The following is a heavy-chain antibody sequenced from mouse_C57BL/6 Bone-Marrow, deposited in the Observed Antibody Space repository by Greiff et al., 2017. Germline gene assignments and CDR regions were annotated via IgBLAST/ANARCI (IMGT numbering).Heavy chain of an antibody. J-gene: IGHJ2*01. Sequence: QVQLQQPGAELVKPGASVKMSCKASGYTFTSYWITWVKQRPGQGLEWIGDIYPTSGRTNYNEKFKSKAILTVDTSSNTAYLQLSSLTSEDSAVFYCARSSPLDRGFDYWGQGTTLTVSS. CDR1: GYTFTSYW. D-gene: IGHD6-1*01. V-gene: IGHV1-55*01. CDR3: ARSSPLDRGFDY. CDR2: IYPTSGRT.